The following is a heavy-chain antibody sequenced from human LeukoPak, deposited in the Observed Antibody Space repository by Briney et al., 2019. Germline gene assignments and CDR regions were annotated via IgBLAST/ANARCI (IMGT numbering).Heavy chain of an antibody. D-gene: IGHD6-19*01. CDR3: ARDRRGSGWPFNWFDP. J-gene: IGHJ5*02. CDR1: GFTFSSYA. CDR2: ISYDGSNK. Sequence: GGSLRLSCAASGFTFSSYAMHWVRQAPGKGLEWVAVISYDGSNKYYADSVKGRFTISRDNSKNMLYLQMNSLRAEDTAVYYCARDRRGSGWPFNWFDPWGQGTLVTVSS. V-gene: IGHV3-30*04.